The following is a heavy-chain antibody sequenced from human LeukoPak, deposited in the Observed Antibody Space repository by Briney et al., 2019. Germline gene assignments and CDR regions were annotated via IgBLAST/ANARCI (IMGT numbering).Heavy chain of an antibody. Sequence: ASVKVSCKASGYTFTTYDINWVRQATGQGIEGIGYINHNPCKTVYPHTFQVTVTITSYTSITSVYMELTSLTSEDTAMYYCATELRTDHHWGQGTLVTVSS. D-gene: IGHD1-1*01. CDR2: INHNPCKT. CDR1: GYTFTTYD. J-gene: IGHJ5*02. CDR3: ATELRTDHH. V-gene: IGHV1-8*01.